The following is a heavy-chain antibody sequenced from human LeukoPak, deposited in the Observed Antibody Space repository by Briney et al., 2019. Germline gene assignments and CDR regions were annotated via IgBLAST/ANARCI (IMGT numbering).Heavy chain of an antibody. J-gene: IGHJ4*02. V-gene: IGHV3-64*04. CDR3: AKDDDSSGYGY. Sequence: GGSLRLSCSASGFTFSTSVMHWVRQTPGKGLEYVSVISSDGSPYYADSVKGRFTISRDNSKNTLYLQMNSLRAEDTAVYYCAKDDDSSGYGYWGQGTLVTVSS. D-gene: IGHD3-22*01. CDR1: GFTFSTSV. CDR2: ISSDGSP.